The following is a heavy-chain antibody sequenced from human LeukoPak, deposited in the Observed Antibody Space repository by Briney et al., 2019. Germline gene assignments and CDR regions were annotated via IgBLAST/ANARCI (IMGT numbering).Heavy chain of an antibody. CDR2: ISSSSSTI. Sequence: PGGSLRLSCAASGFTISSYSMNWVRQAPGDGLEWVSYISSSSSTIYYADSVKGRFTISRDNAKNSLYLQMNSLRAEDTAVYYCARALYFWSGLGRASEYFQHWGQGTLVTVSS. J-gene: IGHJ1*01. V-gene: IGHV3-48*01. D-gene: IGHD3-3*01. CDR3: ARALYFWSGLGRASEYFQH. CDR1: GFTISSYS.